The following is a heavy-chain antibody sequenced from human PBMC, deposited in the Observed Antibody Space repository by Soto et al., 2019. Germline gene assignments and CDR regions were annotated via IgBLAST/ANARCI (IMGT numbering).Heavy chain of an antibody. CDR3: ARVRRLAARSYNYYHCGMDV. J-gene: IGHJ6*02. D-gene: IGHD6-6*01. CDR2: IYYSGST. Sequence: LFLTCTVSGGSMSSYYLSWIRQPPGKGLEWIGYIYYSGSTNYNPSLKSRVTISVDTSKNQFSLKLSSVTAADTAVYYCARVRRLAARSYNYYHCGMDVWGQGPTVTVSS. CDR1: GGSMSSYY. V-gene: IGHV4-59*01.